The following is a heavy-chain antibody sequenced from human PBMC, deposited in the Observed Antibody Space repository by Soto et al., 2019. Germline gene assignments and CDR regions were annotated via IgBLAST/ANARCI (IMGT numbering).Heavy chain of an antibody. D-gene: IGHD1-7*01. J-gene: IGHJ5*01. Sequence: PSETLSLTCTVSGGSVRDGSYYWAWLRQPPGKGLEWIGHIYHSGSTIYNPSLKIRVTISIDTSKSQFSLNLNSITAADTAVYFCAGYNWNYYFDPWGQGALVTVSS. CDR3: AGYNWNYYFDP. V-gene: IGHV4-61*01. CDR2: IYHSGST. CDR1: GGSVRDGSYY.